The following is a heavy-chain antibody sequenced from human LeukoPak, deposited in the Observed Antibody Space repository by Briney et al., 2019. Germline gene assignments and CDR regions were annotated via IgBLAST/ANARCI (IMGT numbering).Heavy chain of an antibody. J-gene: IGHJ4*02. Sequence: SEXXSLTCTVSGGSISSSSYYWGWIRQPPGKGLEWIGSIYYSGSTYYNPSLKSRVTISVDTSKKQFSLKLSSVTAADTAVYYCARHRWELLYYFDYWGQGTLVTVSS. CDR1: GGSISSSSYY. CDR3: ARHRWELLYYFDY. D-gene: IGHD1-26*01. CDR2: IYYSGST. V-gene: IGHV4-39*01.